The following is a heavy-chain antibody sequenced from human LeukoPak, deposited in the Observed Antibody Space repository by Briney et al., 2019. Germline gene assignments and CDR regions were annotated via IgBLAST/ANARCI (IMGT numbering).Heavy chain of an antibody. CDR2: ISTSGDT. Sequence: SETLSLTCTVSGGSISSSSYYWSWIRQPAGKGLEWIGRISTSGDTNYNPSLKSRVTISVDTSKNQFSLKLSSVTAADTAVYYCAREAVRNRRTTVTFLRLGGTHMDVWGKGTTVTISS. CDR3: AREAVRNRRTTVTFLRLGGTHMDV. D-gene: IGHD4-17*01. V-gene: IGHV4-61*02. CDR1: GGSISSSSYY. J-gene: IGHJ6*03.